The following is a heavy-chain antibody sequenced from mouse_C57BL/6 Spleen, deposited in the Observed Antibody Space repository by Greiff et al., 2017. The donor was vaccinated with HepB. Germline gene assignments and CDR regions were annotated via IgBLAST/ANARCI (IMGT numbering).Heavy chain of an antibody. Sequence: VQLQQSGPELVKPGASVKMSCTASGYTFTDYNMHWVQQRHGKSLEWIGSINPNNGGTSYNQKFKGKATLTVNKSSSTAYMELRSLTSEDSAVYDCARFGTTVVAPFDDWGQGTTLTVSS. D-gene: IGHD1-1*01. V-gene: IGHV1-22*01. J-gene: IGHJ2*01. CDR2: INPNNGGT. CDR3: ARFGTTVVAPFDD. CDR1: GYTFTDYN.